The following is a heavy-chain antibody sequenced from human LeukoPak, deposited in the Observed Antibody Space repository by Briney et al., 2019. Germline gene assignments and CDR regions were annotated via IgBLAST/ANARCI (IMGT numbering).Heavy chain of an antibody. V-gene: IGHV3-7*01. J-gene: IGHJ4*02. CDR1: GFTFSSYW. CDR3: ARDLRIAVASY. D-gene: IGHD6-19*01. CDR2: IKQDGSEK. Sequence: PGGSLRLSCAVSGFTFSSYWMSWVRQAPGKGLEWVANIKQDGSEKYYVDSVKGRFTISRDNAKNSLYLQMNSLRAEDTAVYYCARDLRIAVASYWGRGTLVTVSS.